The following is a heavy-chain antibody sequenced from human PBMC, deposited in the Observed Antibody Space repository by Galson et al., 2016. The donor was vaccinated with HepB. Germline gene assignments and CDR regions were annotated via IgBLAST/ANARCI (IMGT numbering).Heavy chain of an antibody. CDR1: GLTFSIYG. J-gene: IGHJ3*02. CDR2: ISNDGSNQ. V-gene: IGHV3-30*18. Sequence: SLRLSCAASGLTFSIYGMHWVRQAPDKGLEWVALISNDGSNQYYADSVKGRSSISRDNSNNTLYLQINSLKPEDTAVYYCAKDSGGYCSSTNCYKSSSDIWGQGTMVTVSS. D-gene: IGHD2-2*02. CDR3: AKDSGGYCSSTNCYKSSSDI.